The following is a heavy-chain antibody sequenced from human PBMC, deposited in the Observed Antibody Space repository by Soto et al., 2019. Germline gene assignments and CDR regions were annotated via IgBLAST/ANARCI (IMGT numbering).Heavy chain of an antibody. CDR1: GYTFTGYY. D-gene: IGHD1-1*01. V-gene: IGHV1-2*02. CDR3: AREAQTGPFLADHYGMDV. Sequence: ASVKVSCKASGYTFTGYYMHWVRQAPGQGLEWMGWINPNSGGTNYAQKFQGRVTMTRDTSISTAYMELSRLRSDDTAVYYCAREAQTGPFLADHYGMDVWGQGTTVTVSS. J-gene: IGHJ6*02. CDR2: INPNSGGT.